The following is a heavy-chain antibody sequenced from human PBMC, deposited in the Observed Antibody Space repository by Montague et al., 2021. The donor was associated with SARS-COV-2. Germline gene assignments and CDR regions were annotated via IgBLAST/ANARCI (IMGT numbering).Heavy chain of an antibody. D-gene: IGHD4-17*01. CDR3: ARLTVNYGDLWGYYHGMDV. CDR1: GGSMSSTY. Sequence: SETLSLTCSVSGGSMSSTYWSWVRQPPGKGLEWIGCVYYSGRAFCNPSLKSRVTISVDTSKNQFSLNLSSVTAADTAVYYCARLTVNYGDLWGYYHGMDVWGQGTTVTVSS. J-gene: IGHJ6*02. V-gene: IGHV4-59*08. CDR2: VYYSGRA.